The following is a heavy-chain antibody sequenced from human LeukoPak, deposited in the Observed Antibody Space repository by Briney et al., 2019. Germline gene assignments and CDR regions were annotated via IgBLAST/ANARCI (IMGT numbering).Heavy chain of an antibody. J-gene: IGHJ6*02. CDR1: GFTFSSYG. V-gene: IGHV3-21*01. D-gene: IGHD4-23*01. CDR3: ARDSTTVVIRAYYNGMDV. Sequence: NPGGSLRLSCAASGFTFSSYGMHWVRQAPGKGLEWVSYISGSGTDIHYADSVKGRFTVSRDNARNSLYLQMNSLRAEDTAVYYCARDSTTVVIRAYYNGMDVWGQGTTVTVSS. CDR2: ISGSGTDI.